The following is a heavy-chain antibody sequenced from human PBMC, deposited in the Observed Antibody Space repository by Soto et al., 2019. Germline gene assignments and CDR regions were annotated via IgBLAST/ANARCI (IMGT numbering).Heavy chain of an antibody. Sequence: GGSLRLSCAASGFTFSSYEMNWVRQAPGKGLEWVSYISSSGSTIYYADSVKGRFTISRDNAKNSLYLQMNSLRAEDTAVYYYAGEFVLVVVVLPGLSYYYVMDFWAQGARSPSP. J-gene: IGHJ6*02. CDR3: AGEFVLVVVVLPGLSYYYVMDF. V-gene: IGHV3-48*03. D-gene: IGHD2-15*01. CDR2: ISSSGSTI. CDR1: GFTFSSYE.